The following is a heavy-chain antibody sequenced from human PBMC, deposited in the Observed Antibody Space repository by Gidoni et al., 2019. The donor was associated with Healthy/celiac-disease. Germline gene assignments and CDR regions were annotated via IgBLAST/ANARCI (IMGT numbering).Heavy chain of an antibody. D-gene: IGHD3-22*01. V-gene: IGHV3-48*01. CDR3: ARDLSSHFYDSSESDY. J-gene: IGHJ4*01. Sequence: EVQLVESGGGQVQPGGPLRLSCAASGLNCRSYSMNWVRQAHGKGREWVSYISSGSSTIYYAASVRCRFTISRDNGKNSLYLELNRLIAGHAAVYYCARDLSSHFYDSSESDYWGRVPLVAVSS. CDR1: GLNCRSYS. CDR2: ISSGSSTI.